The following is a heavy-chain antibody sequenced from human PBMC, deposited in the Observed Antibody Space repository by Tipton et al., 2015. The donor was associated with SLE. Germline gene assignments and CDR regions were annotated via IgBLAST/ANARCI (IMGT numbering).Heavy chain of an antibody. CDR3: ASLAGTYSSYFRDY. J-gene: IGHJ4*02. D-gene: IGHD1-26*01. CDR1: GVSINSFY. CDR2: IYYSGRN. Sequence: TLSLTCTVSGVSINSFYWSWIRQPPGKGLEWIGYIYYSGRNNYNPSLKTRVTMSVDTSKSQFSLKLTSVTAADTAVYYCASLAGTYSSYFRDYWGRGALVSVSS. V-gene: IGHV4-59*08.